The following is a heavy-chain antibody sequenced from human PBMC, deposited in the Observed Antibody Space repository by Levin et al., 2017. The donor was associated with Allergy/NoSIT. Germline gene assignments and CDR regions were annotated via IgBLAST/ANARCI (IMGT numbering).Heavy chain of an antibody. V-gene: IGHV3-11*01. CDR3: ARSGEDDFWSSDY. CDR2: ISKGGNSI. J-gene: IGHJ4*02. CDR1: GFTFSDYY. D-gene: IGHD3-3*01. Sequence: GGSLRLSCVVSGFTFSDYYMSWIRQAPGKGLEWLSYISKGGNSIKYADSVKGRFTISRDNAKNSLYLQMDSLRAEDTAVYYCARSGEDDFWSSDYWGQGTLVTISS.